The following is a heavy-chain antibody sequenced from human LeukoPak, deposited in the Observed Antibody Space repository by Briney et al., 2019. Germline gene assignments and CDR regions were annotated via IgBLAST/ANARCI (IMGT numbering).Heavy chain of an antibody. J-gene: IGHJ5*01. D-gene: IGHD3-3*01. CDR2: IYSTAYT. CDR1: GDSISSSSDY. V-gene: IGHV4-39*01. CDR3: ARHVVSGWSGYFDS. Sequence: PSETLSLTCTVSGDSISSSSDYWGWIRQPPGKGLEWIGSIYSTAYTYYNPSFKSRVTMSVDTSKNQFSLKLSSVTAADTAMYYCARHVVSGWSGYFDSWGQGTLVTVSS.